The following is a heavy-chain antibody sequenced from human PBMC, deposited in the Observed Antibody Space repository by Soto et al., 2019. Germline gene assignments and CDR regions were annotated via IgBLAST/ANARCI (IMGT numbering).Heavy chain of an antibody. CDR3: ARKQAGYFFGIDY. CDR1: GGSITSGSYS. CDR2: IYASGST. Sequence: QLQLQESGPGLVKPSQTLSIPCTVSGGSITSGSYSWSWIRQHPGTGLEWLGYIYASGSTFYNPSTKSRITLSVDTSKNQFSLKLCSVTVSDTAVYFCARKQAGYFFGIDYWGQGTLVTVSS. J-gene: IGHJ4*02. V-gene: IGHV4-31*03. D-gene: IGHD2-15*01.